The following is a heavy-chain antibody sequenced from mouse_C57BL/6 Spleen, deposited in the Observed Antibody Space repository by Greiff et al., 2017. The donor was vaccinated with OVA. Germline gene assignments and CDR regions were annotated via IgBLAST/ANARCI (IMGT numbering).Heavy chain of an antibody. V-gene: IGHV5-17*01. CDR2: ISSGSSTI. Sequence: EVQLVESGGGLVKPGGSLKLSCAASGFTFSDYGMHWVRQAPEQGLEWVAYISSGSSTIYYADTVKGRFTISRDNAKNTLFLQMTSLRSEDTAMYYCARWNYLYAMDDWGQGTSVTVSS. D-gene: IGHD5-5*01. CDR3: ARWNYLYAMDD. CDR1: GFTFSDYG. J-gene: IGHJ4*01.